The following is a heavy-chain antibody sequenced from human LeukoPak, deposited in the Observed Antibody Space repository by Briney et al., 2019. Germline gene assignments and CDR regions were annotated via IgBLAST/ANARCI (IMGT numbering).Heavy chain of an antibody. CDR3: VRPDDNSFDF. Sequence: SETLSLTCTVSGGSISSSSYYWGWIRQPPGKGLEWIGSIYYSGSTYYNPSLKSRVTISVDTSKNQFSLKLSFVTAADTAVYYCVRPDDNSFDFWGQGTMVTVSS. CDR2: IYYSGST. CDR1: GGSISSSSYY. V-gene: IGHV4-39*01. D-gene: IGHD3-9*01. J-gene: IGHJ3*01.